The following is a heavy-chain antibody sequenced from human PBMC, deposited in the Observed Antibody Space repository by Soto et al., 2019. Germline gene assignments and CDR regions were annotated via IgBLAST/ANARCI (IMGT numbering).Heavy chain of an antibody. CDR3: ASLITMVHYLDH. V-gene: IGHV4-30-4*01. Sequence: QVQLQESGPGLVKPSQTLSLTCTVYGGSLRSGDYYWSWIRQPPGKGLERIGYIYYRGSTYYNPSLKSRLTLSLDTSKNQYSQKLSSVTAADTAVYYCASLITMVHYLDHWGQGTLVTVSS. CDR2: IYYRGST. D-gene: IGHD3-10*01. J-gene: IGHJ4*02. CDR1: GGSLRSGDYY.